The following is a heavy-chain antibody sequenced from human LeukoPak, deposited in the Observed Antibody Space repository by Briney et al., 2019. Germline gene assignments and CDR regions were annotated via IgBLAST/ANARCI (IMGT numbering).Heavy chain of an antibody. CDR1: GFILNNHA. J-gene: IGHJ4*02. D-gene: IGHD5-18*01. V-gene: IGHV3-23*01. CDR2: ISGSGRTI. CDR3: AKNVMVKRYIDY. Sequence: GGSRRLSCAASGFILNNHAMTWVRQAPGKGLQWISVISGSGRTIEYEDSVKGRFTISRDNSKNTVSLQMNNLRVEDTAIYYCAKNVMVKRYIDYWGQGTPVTVSS.